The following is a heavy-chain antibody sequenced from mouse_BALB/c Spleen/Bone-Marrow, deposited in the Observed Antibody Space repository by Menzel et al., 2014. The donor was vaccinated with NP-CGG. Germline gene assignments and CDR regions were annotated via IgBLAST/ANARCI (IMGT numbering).Heavy chain of an antibody. CDR3: ARQSYYGYSDY. Sequence: EVQLQQSGGGLVQPGGSLKLSCAASGFDFSRYWMSWVRQAPGKGLEWIGEINPDSSTINYTPSLKDKFIISRDNAKNTLYLQMSKVRSEDTALYYCARQSYYGYSDYWGQGTTPTVSS. V-gene: IGHV4-1*02. D-gene: IGHD1-1*01. CDR1: GFDFSRYW. CDR2: INPDSSTI. J-gene: IGHJ2*01.